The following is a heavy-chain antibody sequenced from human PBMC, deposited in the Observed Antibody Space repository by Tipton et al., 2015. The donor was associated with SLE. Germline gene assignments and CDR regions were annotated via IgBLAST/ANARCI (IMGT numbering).Heavy chain of an antibody. V-gene: IGHV4-59*08. CDR1: GVSIRSSY. Sequence: TLSLTCKVSGVSIRSSYWGWIRQPPGKGLEWIAYMFHSGITKYNPSLRSRVSTSVDTSNSQFSLKLSSVTVADTGVYYCARTSDRALENWFDPWGQGTLVTVSS. CDR2: MFHSGIT. CDR3: ARTSDRALENWFDP. J-gene: IGHJ5*02. D-gene: IGHD1-1*01.